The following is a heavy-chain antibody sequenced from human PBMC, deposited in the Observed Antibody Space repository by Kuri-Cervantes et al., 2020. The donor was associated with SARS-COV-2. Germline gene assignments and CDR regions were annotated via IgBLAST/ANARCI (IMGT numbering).Heavy chain of an antibody. V-gene: IGHV3-30-3*01. CDR1: GFTFISYA. Sequence: GGSLRLSCAASGFTFISYAMHWVRQAPGKGLEWVAVISYDGSNKYFAESVKGRFTISRDNSKNTLYLQTSSLRAEDTAMYYCARGRIGVHDSWGQGTLVTVSS. D-gene: IGHD2-15*01. CDR3: ARGRIGVHDS. CDR2: ISYDGSNK. J-gene: IGHJ4*02.